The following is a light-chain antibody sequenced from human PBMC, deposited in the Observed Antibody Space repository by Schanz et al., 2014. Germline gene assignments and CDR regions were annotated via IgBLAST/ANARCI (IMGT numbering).Light chain of an antibody. CDR1: SSDVGGYNY. CDR2: EVS. CDR3: CSYAGSSTWV. J-gene: IGLJ3*02. Sequence: QSALTQPPSASGSPGQSVTISCTGTSSDVGGYNYVSWYQQHPGKAPKLMIYEVSQRPSGVSNRFSGSKSGNTASLTISGLQAEDEADYYCCSYAGSSTWVFGGGTKLTVL. V-gene: IGLV2-23*02.